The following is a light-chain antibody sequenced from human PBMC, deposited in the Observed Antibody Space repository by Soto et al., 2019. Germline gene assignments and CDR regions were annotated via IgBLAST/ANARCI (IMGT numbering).Light chain of an antibody. J-gene: IGLJ3*02. V-gene: IGLV4-69*01. CDR1: SGHSSYA. CDR2: VNSDGSH. Sequence: QPVLTQSPSASASLGASVKLTCTLSSGHSSYAIAWHQQQPEKGPRYLMKVNSDGSHNKGDGIPDRFSGSSSGAERYLTISSLQSEDEADYYCQTWDTGIWVFGAGTKLTVL. CDR3: QTWDTGIWV.